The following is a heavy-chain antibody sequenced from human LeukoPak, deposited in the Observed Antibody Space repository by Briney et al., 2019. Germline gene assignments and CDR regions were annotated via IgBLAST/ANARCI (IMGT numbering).Heavy chain of an antibody. V-gene: IGHV3-7*01. J-gene: IGHJ4*02. CDR1: GFTFSSYW. Sequence: GGSLRLSCAASGFTFSSYWMSWVRQAPGKGLEWVANIKQDGSEKNYVDSVRGRFTISRDNAKNSLYLQMNSLRAEDTAVYYCARGRGRKTPYFDYWGQGTLVTVSS. CDR2: IKQDGSEK. CDR3: ARGRGRKTPYFDY.